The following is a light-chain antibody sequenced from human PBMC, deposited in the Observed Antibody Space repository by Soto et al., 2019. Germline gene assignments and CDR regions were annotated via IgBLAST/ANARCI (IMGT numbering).Light chain of an antibody. CDR3: KQYGSSRT. Sequence: DIVLTQSPGTLSLSPGERATLSCRASQSVSSSYLAWYQQKPGQAPRLLIYGASSRATGIPDRFSGSGSGTDFTLTIIRLEPEDFAVYYCKQYGSSRTFGQGNQVEI. CDR1: QSVSSSY. J-gene: IGKJ1*01. V-gene: IGKV3-20*01. CDR2: GAS.